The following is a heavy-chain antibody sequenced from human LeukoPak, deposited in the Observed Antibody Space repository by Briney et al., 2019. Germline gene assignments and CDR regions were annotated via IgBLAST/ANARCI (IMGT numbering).Heavy chain of an antibody. Sequence: GGSLRLSCAASGFTFSGYGMHWVRQAPGKGLEWVAVISYDGSNKYYADSVKGRFTISRDNSKNTLYLQMNSLRAEDTAVYYCAKDRGSVAVAGSGEYYFDYWGQGTLVTVSS. CDR2: ISYDGSNK. CDR3: AKDRGSVAVAGSGEYYFDY. D-gene: IGHD6-19*01. J-gene: IGHJ4*02. V-gene: IGHV3-30*18. CDR1: GFTFSGYG.